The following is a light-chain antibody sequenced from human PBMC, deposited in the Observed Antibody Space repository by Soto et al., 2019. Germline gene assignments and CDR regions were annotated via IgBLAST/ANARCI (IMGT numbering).Light chain of an antibody. CDR1: QSLVHSDGNTY. J-gene: IGKJ2*01. Sequence: DVVMTQSPLSLPVTLGQPASISCRSGQSLVHSDGNTYLNWFQQMPGQSPRRLIYKVSNRDSGVPDRFSGSGSGTDFTLKISRVEAEDVGVYYCMQGTTWPYTFGQGTKLEIK. CDR3: MQGTTWPYT. CDR2: KVS. V-gene: IGKV2-30*02.